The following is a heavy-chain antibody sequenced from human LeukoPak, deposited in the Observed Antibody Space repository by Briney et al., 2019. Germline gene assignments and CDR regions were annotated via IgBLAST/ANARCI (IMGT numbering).Heavy chain of an antibody. J-gene: IGHJ4*02. D-gene: IGHD3-9*01. Sequence: HPGGSLRLSCAASGFTFSSYGMSWVRQAPGKGLEWVSAISGSGGSTYYADSVKGRFTISRDNSKNTLYLQMNSLRAEDTAVYYCAKAPGSTYYDILTGYHNEYYFDYWGQGTLVTVSS. V-gene: IGHV3-23*01. CDR2: ISGSGGST. CDR3: AKAPGSTYYDILTGYHNEYYFDY. CDR1: GFTFSSYG.